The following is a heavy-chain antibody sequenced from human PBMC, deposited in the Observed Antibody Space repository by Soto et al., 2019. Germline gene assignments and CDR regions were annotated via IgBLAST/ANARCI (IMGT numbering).Heavy chain of an antibody. D-gene: IGHD3-3*01. CDR2: FDPEDGET. V-gene: IGHV1-24*01. Sequence: GASVKVSCKVSGYTLTELSMHWVRQAPGKGLEWMGGFDPEDGETIYAQKFQGRVTMTEDTSTDTAYMELSSLRSEDTAVYYCATALRFLEWLFFDFDIWGQGTMGTFS. CDR3: ATALRFLEWLFFDFDI. CDR1: GYTLTELS. J-gene: IGHJ3*02.